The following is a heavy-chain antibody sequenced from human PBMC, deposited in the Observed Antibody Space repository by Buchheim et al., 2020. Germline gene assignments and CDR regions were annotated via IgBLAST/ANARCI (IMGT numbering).Heavy chain of an antibody. Sequence: QVQLQESGPGLVKPSETLSLTCIISGGSISTYYWTWVRQSPGKGLDWIGYFYYSGSTNNNPSLTSRVTISVDTSKNLFSLTLSSMTAADTDVYYCARAPCGDRGYCYFDYWGQGAL. J-gene: IGHJ4*02. CDR1: GGSISTYY. CDR3: ARAPCGDRGYCYFDY. V-gene: IGHV4-59*13. D-gene: IGHD2-15*01. CDR2: FYYSGST.